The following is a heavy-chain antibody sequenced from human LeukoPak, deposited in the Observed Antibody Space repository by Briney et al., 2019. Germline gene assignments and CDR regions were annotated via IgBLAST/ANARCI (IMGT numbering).Heavy chain of an antibody. Sequence: GGSLRLSLAAPGFPFSGYSMNWFRKAPGKGLEWASSISSSSSYIYYADSVKGRFTISRHNAKNSLILQMNSLRAEDTAVYYCAREQWTTVTKYFDYWGQGTLVTVSS. V-gene: IGHV3-21*01. CDR2: ISSSSSYI. J-gene: IGHJ4*02. CDR1: GFPFSGYS. D-gene: IGHD4-11*01. CDR3: AREQWTTVTKYFDY.